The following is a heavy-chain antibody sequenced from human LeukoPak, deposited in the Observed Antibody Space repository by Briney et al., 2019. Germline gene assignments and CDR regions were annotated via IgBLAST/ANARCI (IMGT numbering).Heavy chain of an antibody. J-gene: IGHJ6*03. CDR3: AREGSRYYYDSSGYYVGDYYYMDV. Sequence: SETLSLTCTVSGGSISSYYWSWIRQPAGKGLEWIGRIYTSGSTNYNPSLKSRVTMSVDTSKNQFSLKLRSVTAADTAVYYCAREGSRYYYDSSGYYVGDYYYMDVWGKGTTVTVSS. V-gene: IGHV4-4*07. CDR2: IYTSGST. D-gene: IGHD3-22*01. CDR1: GGSISSYY.